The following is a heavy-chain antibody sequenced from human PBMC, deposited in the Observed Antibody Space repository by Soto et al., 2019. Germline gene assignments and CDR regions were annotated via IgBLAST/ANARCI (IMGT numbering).Heavy chain of an antibody. V-gene: IGHV4-4*07. Sequence: SETLSLTCTVSGGSIITSYWSWVRQPAGKGLEWIGRIFSSGSTSFNPSLESRVAMSVDTSKNHFSLNLSSVTAADMAVYYCAREGSYSAYNFAHGIQLWSFDFWGQGALVTVSS. CDR1: GGSIITSY. D-gene: IGHD5-12*01. J-gene: IGHJ4*02. CDR2: IFSSGST. CDR3: AREGSYSAYNFAHGIQLWSFDF.